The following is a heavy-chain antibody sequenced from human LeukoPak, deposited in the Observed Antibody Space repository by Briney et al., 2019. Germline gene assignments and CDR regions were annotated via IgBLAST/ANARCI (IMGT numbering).Heavy chain of an antibody. D-gene: IGHD6-13*01. V-gene: IGHV4-59*08. CDR2: IYNSGST. CDR1: GGSISSYY. Sequence: PSETLSLTCTDSGGSISSYYWSWIRQSPGKGLEWIGYIYNSGSTNYNPSLKSRVTISVDTSKNQFSLKLSSVTAADTAVYYCARLGSWSFRDWGQGTLVTVSS. J-gene: IGHJ4*02. CDR3: ARLGSWSFRD.